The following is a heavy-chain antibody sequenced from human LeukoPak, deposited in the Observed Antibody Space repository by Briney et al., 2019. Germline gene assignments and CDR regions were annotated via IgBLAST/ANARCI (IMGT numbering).Heavy chain of an antibody. CDR2: ISGSGGST. CDR1: GFTFSSYA. Sequence: PGESLRLSCAASGFTFSSYAMSWVRQAPGKGLEWVSAISGSGGSTYYADSVKGRFTISRDNSKNTLYLQMNSLRAEDTAVYYCAKGPPEYVWGSYGAPYWGQGTLVTVSS. D-gene: IGHD3-16*01. J-gene: IGHJ4*02. V-gene: IGHV3-23*01. CDR3: AKGPPEYVWGSYGAPY.